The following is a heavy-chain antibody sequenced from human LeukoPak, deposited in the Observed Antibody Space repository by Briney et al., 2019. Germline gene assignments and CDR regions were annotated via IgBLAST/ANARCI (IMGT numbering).Heavy chain of an antibody. D-gene: IGHD5-24*01. CDR3: AREGGYLQLRYFDY. CDR2: INHSGST. J-gene: IGHJ4*02. Sequence: SETLSLTCAVYGGSFSGYYWSWIRQPPGKGLEWIGEINHSGSTNYNPSLKSRVTISVDTSKNQFSLRLISVTAADTAVYYCAREGGYLQLRYFDYWGQGTLVTVSS. CDR1: GGSFSGYY. V-gene: IGHV4-34*01.